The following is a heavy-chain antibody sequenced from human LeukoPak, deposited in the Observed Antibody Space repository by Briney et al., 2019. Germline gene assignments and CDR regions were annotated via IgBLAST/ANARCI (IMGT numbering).Heavy chain of an antibody. CDR3: ARVPTVTFFDY. J-gene: IGHJ4*02. CDR2: VYYSGST. V-gene: IGHV4-39*01. Sequence: SETLSLTCTVSGGSISSRSYCWGWIRQPPGKGLEWIGSVYYSGSTYYNPSLKSRVTISVDTSKNQFSLKLSSVTAADTAVYYCARVPTVTFFDYWGQGTLVTVSS. CDR1: GGSISSRSYC. D-gene: IGHD4-17*01.